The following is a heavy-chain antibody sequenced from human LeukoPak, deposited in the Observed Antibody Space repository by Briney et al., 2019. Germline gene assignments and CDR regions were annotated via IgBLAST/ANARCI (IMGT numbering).Heavy chain of an antibody. CDR1: GYTFTSHG. Sequence: ASVKVSCKASGYTFTSHGISWVRQAPGQGLEWMGWISAYNGNTNYAQKLQGRVTMTTDTSTSTAYMELRSLRSDDTAVYYCARWELLTYYYYYGMDVWGQGTTVTVSS. J-gene: IGHJ6*02. V-gene: IGHV1-18*01. D-gene: IGHD1-26*01. CDR3: ARWELLTYYYYYGMDV. CDR2: ISAYNGNT.